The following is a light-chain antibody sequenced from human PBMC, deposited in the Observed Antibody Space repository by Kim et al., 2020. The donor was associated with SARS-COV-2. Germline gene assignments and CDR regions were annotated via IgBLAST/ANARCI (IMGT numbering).Light chain of an antibody. V-gene: IGKV1-12*01. CDR1: QPIRSW. CDR3: QQANSFPYT. J-gene: IGKJ2*01. CDR2: VAS. Sequence: DIQVTQSPSSVSASVGYRVTMTCRASQPIRSWLAWYQQKPGQAPKLLISVASNLQPGFPSRFSGSGSGTDFTLTINNLQPEDVATYFCQQANSFPYTFGQGTKLEI.